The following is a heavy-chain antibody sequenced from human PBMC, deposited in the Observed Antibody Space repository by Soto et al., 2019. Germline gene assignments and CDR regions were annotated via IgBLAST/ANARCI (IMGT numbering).Heavy chain of an antibody. V-gene: IGHV4-38-2*01. CDR1: GYSITSGYY. J-gene: IGHJ6*02. CDR2: IYHSGST. CDR3: ARSAYSYYYGMDV. Sequence: SETLSLTCGVSGYSITSGYYWGWIRQPPGKGLEWIGNIYHSGSTYYNPSLKSRVSISIDTSRNYFSLKLSSVTAADTAVYYCARSAYSYYYGMDVWGQGTTVTVYS.